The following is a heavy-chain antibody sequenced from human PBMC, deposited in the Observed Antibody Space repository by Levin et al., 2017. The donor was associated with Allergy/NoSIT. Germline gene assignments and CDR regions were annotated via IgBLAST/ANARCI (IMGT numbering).Heavy chain of an antibody. CDR3: ARGRLVRGAIIVNGAIDD. CDR2: INHSGST. V-gene: IGHV4-34*01. D-gene: IGHD3-10*01. CDR1: GGSFNGYY. Sequence: GSLRLSCAAYGGSFNGYYWSWIRQPPGKGLEWIGEINHSGSTNYNPSSRSRVTIPVDASKNQFPLRLSSVTAADTAVYYGARGRLVRGAIIVNGAIDDWGQGTLVTVSS. J-gene: IGHJ4*02.